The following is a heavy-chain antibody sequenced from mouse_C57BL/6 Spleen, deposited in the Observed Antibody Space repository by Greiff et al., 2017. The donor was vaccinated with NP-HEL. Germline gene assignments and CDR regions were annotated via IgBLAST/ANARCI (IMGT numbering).Heavy chain of an antibody. CDR2: ISDGGSYT. D-gene: IGHD1-1*01. V-gene: IGHV5-4*01. CDR1: GFTFSSYA. Sequence: EVKLVESGGGLVKPGGSLKLSCAASGFTFSSYAMSWVRQTPEKRLEWVATISDGGSYTYYPDNVKGRFTISRDNAKNNLYLQMSHLKSEDTAMYYWARDYYGSSYVDYWGQGTTLTVSS. J-gene: IGHJ2*01. CDR3: ARDYYGSSYVDY.